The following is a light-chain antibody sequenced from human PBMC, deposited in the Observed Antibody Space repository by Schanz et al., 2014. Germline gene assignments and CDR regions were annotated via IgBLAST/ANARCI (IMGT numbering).Light chain of an antibody. V-gene: IGKV1-5*01. CDR2: DAS. J-gene: IGKJ1*01. Sequence: DIQMTQSPSTLSASVGDRVTITCRASQSISNWLAWYQQKPGKAPKVLIYDASSLESGVPSRFSGSGSGTEFTLTITSLQPDDFATYYCQQYNTYSRTFGQGTKVESK. CDR3: QQYNTYSRT. CDR1: QSISNW.